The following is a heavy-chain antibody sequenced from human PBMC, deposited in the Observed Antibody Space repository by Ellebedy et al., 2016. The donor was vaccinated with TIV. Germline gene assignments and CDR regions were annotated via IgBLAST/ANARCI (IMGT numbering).Heavy chain of an antibody. J-gene: IGHJ4*02. CDR1: GYTFTTYA. D-gene: IGHD4-17*01. CDR2: INTNTGNP. Sequence: AASVKVSCKASGYTFTTYAMNWVRQAPGQGLEWMGWINTNTGNPTYAQGFTGRFVLSLDTSVSTAYLQISGLKAEDTAVFYGARGRDYGDSFDYWGQGTLVTVSS. V-gene: IGHV7-4-1*02. CDR3: ARGRDYGDSFDY.